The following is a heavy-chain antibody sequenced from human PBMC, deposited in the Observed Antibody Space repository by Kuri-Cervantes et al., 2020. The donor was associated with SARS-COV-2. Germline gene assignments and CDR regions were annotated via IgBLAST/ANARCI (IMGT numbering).Heavy chain of an antibody. Sequence: SVKVFCTASGYTFTGYYMHWVRQAPGQGLEWMGGIIPIFGTANYAQKFQGRVTITADKSTSTAYIELSSLRSEDTAVYYRARAGDVYDFWSGYYFPPRFWGQGTQVTVSS. CDR2: IIPIFGTA. D-gene: IGHD3-3*01. CDR3: ARAGDVYDFWSGYYFPPRF. CDR1: GYTFTGYY. V-gene: IGHV1-69*06. J-gene: IGHJ4*02.